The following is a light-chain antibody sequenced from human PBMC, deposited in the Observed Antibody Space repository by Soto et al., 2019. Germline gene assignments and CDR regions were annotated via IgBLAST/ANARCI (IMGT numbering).Light chain of an antibody. V-gene: IGKV3-15*01. CDR2: GAS. J-gene: IGKJ5*01. Sequence: EIVMTQSPATLSVSPGERATLSCRASESVTTNLAWYQQNPGQPPRLLIYGASTRATGIPARFSGSGSGTEFTLTISSLQSEDFAVYYCQQYHKLPLLTFGQGTRLEIK. CDR1: ESVTTN. CDR3: QQYHKLPLLT.